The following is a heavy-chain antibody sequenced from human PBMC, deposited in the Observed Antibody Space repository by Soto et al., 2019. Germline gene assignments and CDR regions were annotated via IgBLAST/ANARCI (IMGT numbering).Heavy chain of an antibody. CDR3: ARQSGSSWYDRAFDI. CDR1: EYSFTSYW. J-gene: IGHJ3*02. Sequence: GESLKSSCKGSEYSFTSYWIGWVRQMPGKGLEWMGIIYPGDSDTRYSPSFQGQVTISADKSISTAYLQWSSLKASDTAMYYCARQSGSSWYDRAFDIWGQGTMVTVSS. V-gene: IGHV5-51*01. D-gene: IGHD6-13*01. CDR2: IYPGDSDT.